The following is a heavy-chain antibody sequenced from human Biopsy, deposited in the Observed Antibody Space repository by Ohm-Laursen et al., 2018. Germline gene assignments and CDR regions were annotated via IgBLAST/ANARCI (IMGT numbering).Heavy chain of an antibody. CDR1: GGTSSNFA. J-gene: IGHJ6*02. Sequence: SVKVSCKASGGTSSNFAINWVRQAPGQGLECMGRIIPLIGLTNYAQKFQGRVTITADKFTNTAYMELRSLRSDDTAVYYCARDYQPKIMTIHYYYYGMDVWGLGTTVTVSS. CDR3: ARDYQPKIMTIHYYYYGMDV. CDR2: IIPLIGLT. D-gene: IGHD2-2*01. V-gene: IGHV1-69*04.